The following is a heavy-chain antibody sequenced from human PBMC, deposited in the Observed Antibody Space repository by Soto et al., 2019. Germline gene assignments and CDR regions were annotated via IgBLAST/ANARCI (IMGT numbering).Heavy chain of an antibody. V-gene: IGHV1-18*01. CDR3: ARVKGSGYHNWFDP. CDR2: ISAYDDNT. CDR1: GYRFTSYG. Sequence: GASVKVSCKASGYRFTSYGISWVRQAPGQGLEWLGWISAYDDNTKYAQTLQGRVSMSTDTSTNTAYMELRSLRSDDTAMYYCARVKGSGYHNWFDPWGQGTLVTV. D-gene: IGHD3-22*01. J-gene: IGHJ5*02.